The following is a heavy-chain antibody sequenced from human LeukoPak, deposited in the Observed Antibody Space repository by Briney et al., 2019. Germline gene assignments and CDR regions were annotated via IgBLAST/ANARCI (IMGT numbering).Heavy chain of an antibody. V-gene: IGHV3-53*01. Sequence: GGSLRLSCAASGFTVSSNYMAWVRQAPGKGLEWVSVIYSGGTIYYADSVKGRFTISRDNSKNTLYPQMNSLRAEDTAVYYCAREGSYDSSTMWYFDYWGQGTLVTVSS. CDR1: GFTVSSNY. J-gene: IGHJ4*02. CDR3: AREGSYDSSTMWYFDY. D-gene: IGHD3-22*01. CDR2: IYSGGTI.